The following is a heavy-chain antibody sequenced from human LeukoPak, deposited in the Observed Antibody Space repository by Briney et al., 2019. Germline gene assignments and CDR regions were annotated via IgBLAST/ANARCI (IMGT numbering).Heavy chain of an antibody. CDR2: IYYSGST. CDR3: ARGRQQQLVRGVNWFDP. D-gene: IGHD6-13*01. CDR1: GGSISSSSYY. V-gene: IGHV4-39*01. J-gene: IGHJ5*02. Sequence: SETLSLTCTVSGGSISSSSYYWGWIRQPPGKGLEWIGSIYYSGSTYYNPSLKSRVTISVDTSKNQFSLKLSSVTAADTAVYYCARGRQQQLVRGVNWFDPWGQGTLVTVSS.